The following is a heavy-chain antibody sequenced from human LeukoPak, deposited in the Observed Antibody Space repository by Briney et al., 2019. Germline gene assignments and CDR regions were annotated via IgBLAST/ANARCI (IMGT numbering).Heavy chain of an antibody. J-gene: IGHJ6*03. CDR2: IYYSGST. CDR1: GGSISSSSYY. CDR3: ARSSEGRYYYDSSGFSYYYYYMDV. V-gene: IGHV4-39*07. D-gene: IGHD3-22*01. Sequence: PSETLSLTCTVSGGSISSSSYYWGWIRQPPGKGLEWIGSIYYSGSTYYNPSLKSRVTISVDTAKNQFSLKLSSVTAADTAVYYCARSSEGRYYYDSSGFSYYYYYMDVWGKGTTVTISS.